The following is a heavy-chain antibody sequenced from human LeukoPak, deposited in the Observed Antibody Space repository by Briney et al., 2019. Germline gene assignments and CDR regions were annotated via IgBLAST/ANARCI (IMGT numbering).Heavy chain of an antibody. J-gene: IGHJ5*02. Sequence: GGSLRLSCAASGFSFSSHAMSWVRQAPGKGLEWVSSISSSSSYIYYADSVKGRFTISRDNAKNSLYLQMNSLRAEDTAVYYCARDRGTRYCSGGSCYSSRRFDPWGQGTLVTVSS. CDR2: ISSSSSYI. D-gene: IGHD2-15*01. CDR3: ARDRGTRYCSGGSCYSSRRFDP. CDR1: GFSFSSHA. V-gene: IGHV3-21*01.